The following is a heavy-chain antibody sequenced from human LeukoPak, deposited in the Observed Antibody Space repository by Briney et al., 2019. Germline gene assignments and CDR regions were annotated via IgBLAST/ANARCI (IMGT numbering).Heavy chain of an antibody. CDR1: GFTFSSYA. D-gene: IGHD4-11*01. Sequence: PGGSLRLSCAASGFTFSSYAMSWVRQAPGKGLEWVSAISGSGGSTYYADSVKGRFTISRDNSKNTLYLQMNSLRAEDAAVYYCAKRVSSNYGGYYYYMDVWGKGTTVTVSS. J-gene: IGHJ6*03. V-gene: IGHV3-23*01. CDR2: ISGSGGST. CDR3: AKRVSSNYGGYYYYMDV.